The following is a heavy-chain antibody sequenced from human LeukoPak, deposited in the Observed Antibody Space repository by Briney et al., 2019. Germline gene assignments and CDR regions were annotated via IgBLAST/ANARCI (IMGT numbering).Heavy chain of an antibody. Sequence: SQTLSLTCTVSGGSISSGGYYWSWIRQPPGKGLEWIGEINHSGSTNYNPSLKSRVTISVDTSKNQFSLKLSSVTAADTAVYYCARGDSSDSNYPQYYYGMDVWGQGTTVTVSS. J-gene: IGHJ6*02. D-gene: IGHD4-11*01. V-gene: IGHV4-30-2*01. CDR3: ARGDSSDSNYPQYYYGMDV. CDR2: INHSGST. CDR1: GGSISSGGYY.